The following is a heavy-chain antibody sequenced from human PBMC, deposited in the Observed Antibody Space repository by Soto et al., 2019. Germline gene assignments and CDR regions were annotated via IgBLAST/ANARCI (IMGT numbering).Heavy chain of an antibody. CDR3: VKDRRTEAYGMEV. CDR1: GFSFSSHG. Sequence: QVQLVESGGGVVQPGRSLRLSCAASGFSFSSHGMHWVRQAPSRGLEWVAVISHDGTRKYYGDSVKGRFTISRDNSQDTVYLQMNSLRAEDTAVYYCVKDRRTEAYGMEVWGQGTTVTVSS. V-gene: IGHV3-30*18. J-gene: IGHJ6*02. CDR2: ISHDGTRK. D-gene: IGHD2-21*01.